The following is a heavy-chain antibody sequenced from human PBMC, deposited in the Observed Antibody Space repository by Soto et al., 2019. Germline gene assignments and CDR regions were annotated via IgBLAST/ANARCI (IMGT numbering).Heavy chain of an antibody. V-gene: IGHV4-30-4*02. J-gene: IGHJ4*02. CDR1: GGSISSDDYY. Sequence: PSETLSLTCTVSGGSISSDDYYWSWIRQPPGKGLEWIGHIYYGGSTYYSPSLKSRVTISVDTSKNQFSLKLSSVTAADTAVYYCARRYGGNFDYWGQGTLVTVSS. CDR3: ARRYGGNFDY. CDR2: IYYGGST. D-gene: IGHD3-16*01.